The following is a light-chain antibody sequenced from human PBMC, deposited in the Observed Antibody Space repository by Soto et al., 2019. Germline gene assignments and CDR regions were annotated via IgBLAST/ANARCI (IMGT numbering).Light chain of an antibody. CDR3: HQFGSAPPAFT. V-gene: IGKV3-20*01. CDR2: GAS. CDR1: QSVSTRY. Sequence: ESMLTQSPGTLSLSPGERATLSCRASQSVSTRYLAWDQQKPGQAPRLLIYGASIRATGIPDRFSGSGSGTDFPLTISRLEPEDFAVYYCHQFGSAPPAFTFGQGTKLEI. J-gene: IGKJ2*01.